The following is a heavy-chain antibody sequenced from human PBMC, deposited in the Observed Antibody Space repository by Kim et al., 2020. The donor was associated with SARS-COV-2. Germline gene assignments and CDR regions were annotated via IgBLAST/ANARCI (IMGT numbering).Heavy chain of an antibody. CDR3: ARAVVPAARDGMDV. Sequence: AQKLQGKVTMTTETSTSTAYMELRSLRSDDTAVYYCARAVVPAARDGMDVWGQGTTVTVSS. V-gene: IGHV1-18*01. J-gene: IGHJ6*02. D-gene: IGHD2-2*01.